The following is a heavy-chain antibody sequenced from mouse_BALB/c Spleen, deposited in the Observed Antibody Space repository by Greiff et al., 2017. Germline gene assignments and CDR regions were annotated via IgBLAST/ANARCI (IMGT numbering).Heavy chain of an antibody. V-gene: IGHV1S29*02. Sequence: EVKLQESGPELVKPGASVKISCKASGYTFTDYNMHWVKQSHGKSLEWIGYIYPYNGGTGYNQKFKSKATLTVDKSSSTAYMQLSSLTSEDSAVYYCTRLGDYDYFDYWGQGTTLTVSS. J-gene: IGHJ2*01. D-gene: IGHD2-4*01. CDR2: IYPYNGGT. CDR1: GYTFTDYN. CDR3: TRLGDYDYFDY.